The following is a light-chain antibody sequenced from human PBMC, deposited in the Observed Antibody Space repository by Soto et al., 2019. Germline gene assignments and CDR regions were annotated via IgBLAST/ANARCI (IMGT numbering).Light chain of an antibody. Sequence: QSVLTQPASVSGSPGQSITISCIGTSSDIGAYNYVSWYQQHPGKVPKLMIYEVTNRPSGLSNRFSGSKSGNTASLTISGLRAEDEADYFCSSYTSTSTLYAFGTGTKVTVL. J-gene: IGLJ1*01. CDR2: EVT. CDR1: SSDIGAYNY. V-gene: IGLV2-14*01. CDR3: SSYTSTSTLYA.